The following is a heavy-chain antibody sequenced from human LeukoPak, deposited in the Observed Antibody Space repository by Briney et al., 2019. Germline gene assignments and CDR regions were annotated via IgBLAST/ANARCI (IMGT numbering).Heavy chain of an antibody. V-gene: IGHV1-69*06. D-gene: IGHD3-10*01. CDR2: IIPIFGTA. Sequence: GASVKVSCKASGGTFSSYAISWVRQAPGQGLEWMGGIIPIFGTANYAQKFQGRVTITADKSTSTAYMELSSLRSEDTAVYYCARDDRRRYYGSGSYYYYCYYMDVWGKGTTVTVSS. CDR3: ARDDRRRYYGSGSYYYYCYYMDV. J-gene: IGHJ6*03. CDR1: GGTFSSYA.